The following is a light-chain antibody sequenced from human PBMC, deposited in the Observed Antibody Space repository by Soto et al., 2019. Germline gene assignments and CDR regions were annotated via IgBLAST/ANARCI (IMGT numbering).Light chain of an antibody. V-gene: IGKV3-20*01. Sequence: EVVWPKSPGTLSLSPGERATLSCRASQSVSSSYLAWYQQKPGQAPRLLIYGASSRATGIPDRFSGSGSGTDFTLTISRLEPEDFAVYYCQQYGISPRTFGQVTKVAIK. CDR2: GAS. J-gene: IGKJ1*01. CDR3: QQYGISPRT. CDR1: QSVSSSY.